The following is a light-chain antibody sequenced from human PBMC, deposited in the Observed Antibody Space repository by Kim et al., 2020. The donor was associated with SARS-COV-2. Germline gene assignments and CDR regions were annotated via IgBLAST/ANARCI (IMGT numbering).Light chain of an antibody. CDR3: QAWDSSTAE. Sequence: SYELTQPPSVSVSPGQPASITCSGDKLGDKYACWYQQKPGQSPLLVIYQDTKRPSGIPERFSGSNSGNTATLTISGPQAMDEADYYCQAWDSSTAEFGGG. J-gene: IGLJ2*01. CDR2: QDT. CDR1: KLGDKY. V-gene: IGLV3-1*01.